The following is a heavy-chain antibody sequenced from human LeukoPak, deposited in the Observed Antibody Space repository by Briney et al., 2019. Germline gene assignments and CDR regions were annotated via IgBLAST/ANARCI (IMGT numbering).Heavy chain of an antibody. CDR2: IRQDGGEK. D-gene: IGHD6-13*01. V-gene: IGHV3-7*01. J-gene: IGHJ4*01. CDR1: GFTFTDYW. CDR3: ARDGTAPGLYFDL. Sequence: GGSLRLSCAVSGFTFTDYWMNWVRQAPGKGLEWVASIRQDGGEKSYVDSVKGRFTISRDNTKSSLYLQINSLRAEDTAVYYCARDGTAPGLYFDLWGKGTLVTVSS.